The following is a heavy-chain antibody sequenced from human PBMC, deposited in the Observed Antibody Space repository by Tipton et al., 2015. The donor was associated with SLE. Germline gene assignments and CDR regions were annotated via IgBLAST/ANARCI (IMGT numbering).Heavy chain of an antibody. V-gene: IGHV3-49*03. CDR2: IRSKAYGGTT. J-gene: IGHJ4*02. CDR1: GFTFADYT. D-gene: IGHD5-12*01. Sequence: SLRLSCTASGFTFADYTMTWFRQAPGKGLEWVGVIRSKAYGGTTQYAASVKGRFTISRDDSKSVAYLEMKSLKTEDTAVYYCSRDGGYGADYWGTGTLVTVSS. CDR3: SRDGGYGADY.